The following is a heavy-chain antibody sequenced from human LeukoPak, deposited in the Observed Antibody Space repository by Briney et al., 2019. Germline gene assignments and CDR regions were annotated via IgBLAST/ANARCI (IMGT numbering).Heavy chain of an antibody. CDR2: ISGSGGST. CDR3: VKFIPLYNWFDP. CDR1: GFTFSSYA. Sequence: QPGGSLRLSCAASGFTFSSYAMSWVRQAPGKGLEWVPAISGSGGSTYYADSVKGRFTISRDNSKNTLYLQMNSLRAEDTAVYYCVKFIPLYNWFDPWGQGTLVTVSS. V-gene: IGHV3-23*01. D-gene: IGHD3-16*02. J-gene: IGHJ5*02.